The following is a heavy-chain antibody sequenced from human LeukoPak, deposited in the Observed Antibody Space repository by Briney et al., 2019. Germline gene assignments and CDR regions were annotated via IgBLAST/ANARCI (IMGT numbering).Heavy chain of an antibody. CDR3: AREYSTSSEGDYFDY. CDR1: GGSISSYY. J-gene: IGHJ4*02. Sequence: SETLSLTCIVSGGSISSYYWSWIRQPPGKGLEWIAYIHSRGSTDYNPSLKSRVTISLDTSKNQFSLKLTSVTAADTAVYFCAREYSTSSEGDYFDYWGQGSLVTVSS. V-gene: IGHV4-4*08. D-gene: IGHD6-6*01. CDR2: IHSRGST.